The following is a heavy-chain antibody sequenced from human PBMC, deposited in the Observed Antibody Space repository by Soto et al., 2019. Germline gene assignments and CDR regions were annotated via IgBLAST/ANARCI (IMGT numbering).Heavy chain of an antibody. V-gene: IGHV4-31*03. CDR1: GGSILNGGHY. CDR2: IFFSGNT. Sequence: QVQLQESGPGLLKPSQTLSLTCTVSGGSILNGGHYWTWIRQHPGKGLEWIGRIFFSGNTHYNPALKSRLTFSLDTAKNQFSLKLTSVTAADTAIYYCARDNYGGMRDFWGPGTLVTVSS. D-gene: IGHD4-17*01. CDR3: ARDNYGGMRDF. J-gene: IGHJ4*02.